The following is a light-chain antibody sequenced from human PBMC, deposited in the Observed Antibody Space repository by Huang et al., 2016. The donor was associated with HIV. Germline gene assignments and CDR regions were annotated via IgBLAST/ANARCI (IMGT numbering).Light chain of an antibody. CDR1: QNVRNN. V-gene: IGKV3D-15*01. CDR3: QQYDNWPPGLT. CDR2: DTS. J-gene: IGKJ4*01. Sequence: EIMMTQSPATLSVSPGGRATLSCRASQNVRNNLAWYQQKTGQAPRLRIYDTSTRASGSPARFSGSGSGTEFTLTISGLQSEDFAIYYCQQYDNWPPGLTFGGGTKVEI.